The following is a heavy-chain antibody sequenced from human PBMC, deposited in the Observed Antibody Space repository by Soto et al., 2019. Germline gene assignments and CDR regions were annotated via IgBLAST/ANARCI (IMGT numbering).Heavy chain of an antibody. CDR2: ISGSGVNT. V-gene: IGHV3-23*01. CDR1: GFTFSTCA. J-gene: IGHJ5*01. D-gene: IGHD2-8*01. Sequence: PGGSLRLSCAASGFTFSTCAMRWVRQAPGKGLEWVSSISGSGVNTYYADTVKGRFTISRDNSKNTVYLQLTSLRAEDTAVYYCAKGGVPGTRYYDSWGQGTLVTVSS. CDR3: AKGGVPGTRYYDS.